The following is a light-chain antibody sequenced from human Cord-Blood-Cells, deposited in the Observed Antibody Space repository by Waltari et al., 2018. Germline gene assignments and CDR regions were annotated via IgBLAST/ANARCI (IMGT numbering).Light chain of an antibody. CDR1: SSDVGGYNY. CDR3: SSYTRSSTVV. CDR2: DVS. Sequence: QSALTQPASVSGSPGQSITISCTGTSSDVGGYNYVSWYQQHPGKAPKLMIYDVSHRPSGVSNRFSGSKSGNTASLTISGLQAEDEADYYCSSYTRSSTVVFGGGTKLTFL. V-gene: IGLV2-14*01. J-gene: IGLJ2*01.